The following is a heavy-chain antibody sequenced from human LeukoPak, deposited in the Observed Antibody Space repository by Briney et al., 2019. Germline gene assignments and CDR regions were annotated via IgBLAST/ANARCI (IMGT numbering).Heavy chain of an antibody. D-gene: IGHD5-18*01. Sequence: SETLSLTCTVSGGSISSSSYYWGWLRQPPGKGLEWIGSIYYSGSTYYNPSLKSRVTISVDTSKNQFSLKLSSVTAADTAVYYCASLQLWTTSYYFDYWGQGTLVTVSS. CDR2: IYYSGST. CDR1: GGSISSSSYY. CDR3: ASLQLWTTSYYFDY. V-gene: IGHV4-39*01. J-gene: IGHJ4*02.